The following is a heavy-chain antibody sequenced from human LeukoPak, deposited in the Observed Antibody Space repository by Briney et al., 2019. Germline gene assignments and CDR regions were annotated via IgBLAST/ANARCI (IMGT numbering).Heavy chain of an antibody. CDR3: AKDAGATTPEDGYFDY. CDR1: GFTFSSYS. V-gene: IGHV3-23*01. J-gene: IGHJ4*02. Sequence: GGSLRLSCAASGFTFSSYSMNWVRQAPGKGLEWVSAISGSGGSTYYADSVKGRFTISRDNSKNTLYLQMNSLRAEDTAVYYCAKDAGATTPEDGYFDYWGQGTLVTVSS. CDR2: ISGSGGST. D-gene: IGHD1-26*01.